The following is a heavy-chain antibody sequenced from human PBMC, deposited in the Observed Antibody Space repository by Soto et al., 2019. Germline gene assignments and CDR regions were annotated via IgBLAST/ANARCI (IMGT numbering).Heavy chain of an antibody. CDR1: GFTFSSYA. D-gene: IGHD3-10*02. Sequence: EVQLLESGGGLVQPGGSLRLSCAASGFTFSSYAMSWVRQAPGKGLEWVSAISGSGGSTYYAGSVKGRFTISRDNSKNTLYLQMNSLRAEDTAVYYCAKLFGGVVLPYYFDYWGQGTLVTVSS. CDR3: AKLFGGVVLPYYFDY. CDR2: ISGSGGST. J-gene: IGHJ4*02. V-gene: IGHV3-23*01.